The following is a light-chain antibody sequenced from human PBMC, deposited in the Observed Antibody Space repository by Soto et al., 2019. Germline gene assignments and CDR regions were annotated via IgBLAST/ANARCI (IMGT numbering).Light chain of an antibody. V-gene: IGKV3-15*01. J-gene: IGKJ5*01. CDR2: GAS. CDR3: QQYNNWPRT. Sequence: EIVMTQSPATLSVSPGERATLCCRAIQSLSSNLAWYQQKPGQAPRLLIYGASTRATGVPARFSGSGSGTEFTLTISSLQSEDFAVYYCQQYNNWPRTFGQGTRLEIK. CDR1: QSLSSN.